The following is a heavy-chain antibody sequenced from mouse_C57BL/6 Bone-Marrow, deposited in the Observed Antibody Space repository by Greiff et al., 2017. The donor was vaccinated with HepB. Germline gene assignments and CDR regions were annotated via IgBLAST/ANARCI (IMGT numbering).Heavy chain of an antibody. Sequence: VQLQQSGPELVKPGASVKISCKASGYAFSSSWMNWVKQRPGKGLEWIGRIYPGDGDTNYNGKFKGKATLTADKSSSTAYMQLSSLTSEDSAVYFCARRGYCGSSFDYWGQGTTLTVSS. V-gene: IGHV1-82*01. J-gene: IGHJ2*01. CDR3: ARRGYCGSSFDY. D-gene: IGHD1-1*01. CDR1: GYAFSSSW. CDR2: IYPGDGDT.